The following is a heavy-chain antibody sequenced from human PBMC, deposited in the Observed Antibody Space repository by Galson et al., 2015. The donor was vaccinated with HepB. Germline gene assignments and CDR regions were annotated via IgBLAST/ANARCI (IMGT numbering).Heavy chain of an antibody. V-gene: IGHV1-3*01. CDR2: INAGNGNT. CDR1: GYTFTSYA. D-gene: IGHD6-13*01. J-gene: IGHJ3*02. Sequence: SVKVSCKASGYTFTSYAMHWVRQAPGQRLEWMGWINAGNGNTKYSQKFQGRVTITRDTSASTAYMELSSLRSEDTAVYYCARSFLDSWPPRSAFDIWGQGTMVTVSS. CDR3: ARSFLDSWPPRSAFDI.